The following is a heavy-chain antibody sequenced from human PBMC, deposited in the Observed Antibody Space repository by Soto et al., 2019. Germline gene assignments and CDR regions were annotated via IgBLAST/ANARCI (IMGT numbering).Heavy chain of an antibody. D-gene: IGHD2-8*01. Sequence: SETLSLTCTVSGGSISSYYWSWIRQPPGKGLEWIGYIYYSGSTNYNPSLKSRVTISVDTSKNQFSLKLGSVTAADTAVDYCARGLRGYCTNGVCYLSGYYYYYYMDVWGKGTTVTVSS. CDR2: IYYSGST. CDR1: GGSISSYY. CDR3: ARGLRGYCTNGVCYLSGYYYYYYMDV. V-gene: IGHV4-59*08. J-gene: IGHJ6*03.